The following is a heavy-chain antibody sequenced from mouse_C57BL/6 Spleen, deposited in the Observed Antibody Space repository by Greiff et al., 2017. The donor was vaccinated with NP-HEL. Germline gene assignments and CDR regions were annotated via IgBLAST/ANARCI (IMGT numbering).Heavy chain of an antibody. CDR3: ARPQLGAWFAY. V-gene: IGHV5-17*01. CDR2: ISSGSSTI. Sequence: EVQLVESGGGLVKPGGSLKLSCAASGFTFSDYGMHWVRQAPEKGLEWVAYISSGSSTIYYADTVKGRFTISRDNAKNTLFLQMTSLRSEDTAMYYCARPQLGAWFAYWGQGTLVTVSA. CDR1: GFTFSDYG. D-gene: IGHD4-1*02. J-gene: IGHJ3*01.